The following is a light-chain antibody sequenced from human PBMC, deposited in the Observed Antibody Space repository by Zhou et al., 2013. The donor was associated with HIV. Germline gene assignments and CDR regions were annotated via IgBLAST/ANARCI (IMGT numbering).Light chain of an antibody. Sequence: EIVMTQSPATLSVSPGERATLSCRASQSISSSLAWYQQKPGQAPRLLIYEASTRATGIPARFSGSGSGTEFTLTISSLQSEDFALYYCQQYNNWPDFGQGTKLEIK. J-gene: IGKJ2*01. CDR1: QSISSS. CDR2: EAS. V-gene: IGKV3-15*01. CDR3: QQYNNWPD.